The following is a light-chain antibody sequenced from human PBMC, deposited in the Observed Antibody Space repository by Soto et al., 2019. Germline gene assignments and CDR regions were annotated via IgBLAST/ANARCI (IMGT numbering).Light chain of an antibody. CDR1: SSDVGGYNY. CDR3: SSYTTSSTVV. V-gene: IGLV2-14*03. CDR2: DVS. Sequence: QSALTQPASVSGSPGQSITISCTGSSSDVGGYNYVSWYQQHHPGKAPKLMIYDVSNRPSGVSNRFSGSKSGNTASLTISGLQAEDEADYYCSSYTTSSTVVFGGGTQLTFL. J-gene: IGLJ2*01.